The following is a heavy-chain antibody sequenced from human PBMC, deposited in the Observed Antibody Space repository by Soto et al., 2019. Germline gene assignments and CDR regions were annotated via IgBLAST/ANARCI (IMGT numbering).Heavy chain of an antibody. V-gene: IGHV4-31*03. CDR2: IYYSGST. CDR1: GGSISSGGYY. CDR3: QRLPESYGMDV. J-gene: IGHJ6*02. Sequence: SETLSLTCTVSGGSISSGGYYWSWIRQHPGKGLEWIGYIYYSGSTYYNPSLKSRVTISVDTSKNQFSLKLSSVTAADTAVYYCQRLPESYGMDVWGQGTTVTVSS.